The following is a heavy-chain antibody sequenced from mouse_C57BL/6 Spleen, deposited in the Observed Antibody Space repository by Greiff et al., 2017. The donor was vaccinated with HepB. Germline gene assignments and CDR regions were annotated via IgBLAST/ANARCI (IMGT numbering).Heavy chain of an antibody. D-gene: IGHD2-5*01. CDR3: ARSHYSNSFFDY. V-gene: IGHV1-81*01. J-gene: IGHJ2*01. CDR2: IYPRSGNT. CDR1: GYTFTSYG. Sequence: QVQLQQSGAELARPGASVKLSCKASGYTFTSYGISWVKQRTGQGLEWIGEIYPRSGNTYYNEKFKGKATLTADKSSSTAYMELRSLTSEDSAVYFCARSHYSNSFFDYWGQGTTLTVSS.